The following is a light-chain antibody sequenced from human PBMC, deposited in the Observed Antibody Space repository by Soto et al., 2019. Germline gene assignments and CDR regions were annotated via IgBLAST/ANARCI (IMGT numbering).Light chain of an antibody. Sequence: DLPMTQSPSSLSASVGDRVTITCQASQHISNYLNWYQQKPGKAPKLLIYDASNLETGVPSRFSGSGAGTEFTFTISGLQPEDSATYYCQQYDSLPRYTFGPGTKLEIK. J-gene: IGKJ2*01. CDR3: QQYDSLPRYT. V-gene: IGKV1-33*01. CDR2: DAS. CDR1: QHISNY.